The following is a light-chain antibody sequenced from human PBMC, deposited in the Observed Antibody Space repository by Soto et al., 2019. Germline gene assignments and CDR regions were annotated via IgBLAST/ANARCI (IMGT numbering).Light chain of an antibody. Sequence: EIVLTQSPATLSLSPGERATLSCRASQSVSSYLAWYQQKPGQAPRLLIYDASNRATGIPARFSGSGSGTDFTLTISRLEPEAFAVYYCQQRSNWPPTFGQGTKLEIK. V-gene: IGKV3-11*01. CDR1: QSVSSY. CDR2: DAS. CDR3: QQRSNWPPT. J-gene: IGKJ2*01.